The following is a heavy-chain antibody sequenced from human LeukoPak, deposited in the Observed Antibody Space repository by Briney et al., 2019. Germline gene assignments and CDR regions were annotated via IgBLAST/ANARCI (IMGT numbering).Heavy chain of an antibody. D-gene: IGHD2-15*01. CDR2: IYPGDSDT. CDR1: GYTFTSYW. Sequence: GESLKISCKTSGYTFTSYWLGWVRQMPGKGLEWMGTIYPGDSDTRYSPSFQGQVTISADKSINTAYLQWSSLKASDTAIYYCARGWPWFDPWGQGTLVTVSS. CDR3: ARGWPWFDP. J-gene: IGHJ5*02. V-gene: IGHV5-51*01.